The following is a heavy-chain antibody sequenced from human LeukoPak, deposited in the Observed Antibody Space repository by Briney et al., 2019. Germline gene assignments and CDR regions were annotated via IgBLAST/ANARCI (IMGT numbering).Heavy chain of an antibody. CDR1: GYTFTGYY. CDR2: INPNSGGT. V-gene: IGHV1-2*02. J-gene: IGHJ6*02. CDR3: ARGGYGDYGLYYYYGMDV. Sequence: ASVKVSCKASGYTFTGYYMHWVRQAPGQGLEWMGWINPNSGGTNYAQEFQGRVTMTRDTSISTAYMELSRLRSDDTAVYYCARGGYGDYGLYYYYGMDVWGQGTTVTVSS. D-gene: IGHD4-17*01.